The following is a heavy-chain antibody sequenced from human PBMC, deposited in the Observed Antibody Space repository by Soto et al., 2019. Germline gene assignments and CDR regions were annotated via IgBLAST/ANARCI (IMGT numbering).Heavy chain of an antibody. CDR2: ISGGAST. CDR1: GFSLSTIY. CDR3: ATFPPKFCSSPTCYDRDV. V-gene: IGHV3-53*01. J-gene: IGHJ6*02. Sequence: EVQLVESGGGLIQPGGSLRLSCAASGFSLSTIYMSWVRQTPGKGLEWVSLISGGASTYYADSVKGRFTVSRDNSKNTLSLQMNSLRAEDTAVYFCATFPPKFCSSPTCYDRDVWGQGTTVTVSS. D-gene: IGHD2-2*01.